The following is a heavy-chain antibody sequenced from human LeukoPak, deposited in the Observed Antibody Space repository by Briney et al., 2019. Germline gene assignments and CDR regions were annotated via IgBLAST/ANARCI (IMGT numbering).Heavy chain of an antibody. V-gene: IGHV4-31*03. Sequence: SETLSLTCTVSGGSISSSTYYWNWIRQYPGKGLEWIGYIYNSGTTYYNPSLKSRVTISVDTSKNQFSLKLSSVTAADTAVYYCARVPAAPRLYMDVWGQGTTVIVSS. D-gene: IGHD2-2*01. CDR1: GGSISSSTYY. CDR3: ARVPAAPRLYMDV. J-gene: IGHJ6*02. CDR2: IYNSGTT.